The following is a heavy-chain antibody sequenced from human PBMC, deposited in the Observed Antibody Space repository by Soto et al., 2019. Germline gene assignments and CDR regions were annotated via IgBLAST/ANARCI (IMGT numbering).Heavy chain of an antibody. CDR1: GFTFSGSA. D-gene: IGHD4-17*01. CDR3: TRQNGDFFEY. V-gene: IGHV3-73*01. CDR2: IRTKANRYAT. Sequence: PVGSLRLSCATSGFTFSGSAMHWVRQASGKGLEWVGHIRTKANRYATVYAASVKGRFTISRDDSKNTAYLQVNSLKTEDTAVYYCTRQNGDFFEYWGQGALVTVSS. J-gene: IGHJ4*02.